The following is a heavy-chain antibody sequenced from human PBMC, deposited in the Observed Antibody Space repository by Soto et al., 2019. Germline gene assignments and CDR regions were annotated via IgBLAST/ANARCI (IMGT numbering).Heavy chain of an antibody. D-gene: IGHD2-15*01. V-gene: IGHV3-30*18. Sequence: GGSLRLSCAASGFTFSSYGMHWVRQAPGKGLEWVAVISYDGSNKYYADSVKGRFTISRDNSKNTLFLQMNSLRAEDTAVYYCAKLVIGYCSGNTCDDYWGQGTLVTVSS. CDR1: GFTFSSYG. CDR2: ISYDGSNK. CDR3: AKLVIGYCSGNTCDDY. J-gene: IGHJ4*02.